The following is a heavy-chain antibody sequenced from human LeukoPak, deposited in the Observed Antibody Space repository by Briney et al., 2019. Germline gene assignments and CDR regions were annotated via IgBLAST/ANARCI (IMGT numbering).Heavy chain of an antibody. J-gene: IGHJ4*02. V-gene: IGHV4-30-2*01. D-gene: IGHD3-22*01. CDR2: INHSGST. CDR3: ARAWWLLLYFDY. Sequence: SQTLSLTCTVSGGSISSGGYYWSWIRQPPGKGLEWIGEINHSGSTNYNPSLKSRVTISVDTSKNQFSLKLSSVTAADTAVYYCARAWWLLLYFDYWGQGTLVTVSS. CDR1: GGSISSGGYY.